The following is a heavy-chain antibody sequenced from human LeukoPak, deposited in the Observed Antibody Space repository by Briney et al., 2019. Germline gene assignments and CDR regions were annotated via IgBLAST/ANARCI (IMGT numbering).Heavy chain of an antibody. J-gene: IGHJ4*02. D-gene: IGHD3-22*01. CDR3: ARISYDTKCFDY. CDR2: ISYDGSNK. V-gene: IGHV3-30-3*01. CDR1: GFTFSSYA. Sequence: GRSLRLSCAASGFTFSSYAMPWVRQAPGKGLEWVAVISYDGSNKYYADSVKGRLTISRDNSKNTLYLQMNSLRAEDTAVYYCARISYDTKCFDYWGQGTLVTVSS.